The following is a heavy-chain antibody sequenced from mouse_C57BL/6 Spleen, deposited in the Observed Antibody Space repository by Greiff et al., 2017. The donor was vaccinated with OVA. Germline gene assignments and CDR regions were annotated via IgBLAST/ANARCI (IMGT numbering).Heavy chain of an antibody. J-gene: IGHJ1*03. D-gene: IGHD1-1*01. Sequence: EVKLMESGEGLVKPGGSLKLSCAASGFTFSSYAMSWVRQTPEKRLEWVAYISSGGDYIYYADTVKGRFTISRDNARNTLYLQMSSLKSEDIAMYYCTRGDYGSSHWYFDVWGTGTTVTVSS. CDR2: ISSGGDYI. CDR1: GFTFSSYA. V-gene: IGHV5-9-1*02. CDR3: TRGDYGSSHWYFDV.